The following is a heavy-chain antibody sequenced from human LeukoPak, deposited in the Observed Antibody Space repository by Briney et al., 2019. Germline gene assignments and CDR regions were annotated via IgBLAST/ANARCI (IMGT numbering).Heavy chain of an antibody. V-gene: IGHV4-34*01. CDR1: GGSFSGYY. J-gene: IGHJ4*02. CDR2: INHSGST. CDR3: ARGTMTTVSYYFDY. Sequence: SETLSLTCAVYGGSFSGYYWSWIRQPPGKGLEWIGEINHSGSTNYNPSLKSRVTISVDTSKNQFSLKLSSVTAADTAVYYCARGTMTTVSYYFDYWGQGTLVTVSS. D-gene: IGHD4-17*01.